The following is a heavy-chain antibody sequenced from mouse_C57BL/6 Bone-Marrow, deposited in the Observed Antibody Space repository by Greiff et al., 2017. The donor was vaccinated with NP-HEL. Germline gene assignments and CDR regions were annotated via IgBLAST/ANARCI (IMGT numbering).Heavy chain of an antibody. Sequence: EVQRVESEGGLVQPGSSMKLSCTASGFTFSDYYMAWVRQVPEKGLEWVANINYDGSSTYYLDSLKSRFIISRDNAKNILYLQMSSLKSEDTATYYCARGGAQAKGYAMDYWGQGTSVTVSS. V-gene: IGHV5-16*01. CDR2: INYDGSST. CDR1: GFTFSDYY. CDR3: ARGGAQAKGYAMDY. J-gene: IGHJ4*01. D-gene: IGHD3-2*02.